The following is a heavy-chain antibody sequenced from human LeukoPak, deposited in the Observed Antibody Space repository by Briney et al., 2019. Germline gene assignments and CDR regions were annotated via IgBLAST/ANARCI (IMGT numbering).Heavy chain of an antibody. CDR3: AREGAAFDI. CDR1: GFTFSSYG. CDR2: ISYDGSNK. Sequence: SGGSLRLSCAAPGFTFSSYGMHWVRQAPGKGLEWVAVISYDGSNKYYADSVKGRFTISRDNAKNSLYLQMNSLRAEDTAVYYCAREGAAFDIWGQGTMVTVSS. V-gene: IGHV3-30*03. J-gene: IGHJ3*02.